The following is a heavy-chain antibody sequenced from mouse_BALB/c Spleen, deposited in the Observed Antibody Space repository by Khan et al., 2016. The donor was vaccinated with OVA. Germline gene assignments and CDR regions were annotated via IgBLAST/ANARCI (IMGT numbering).Heavy chain of an antibody. CDR2: INPRSGYT. CDR3: ARRTTEYALDD. J-gene: IGHJ4*01. V-gene: IGHV1-4*01. D-gene: IGHD2-14*01. Sequence: QVQLQQSGAELARPGASVKMSCKASGYTFTSHTMHWVKQRPGQGLEWIGYINPRSGYTQYNQNFNDKATLTADISSSTAYMQLSSLTSEDSAVYYGARRTTEYALDDWGQGTSVTVSS. CDR1: GYTFTSHT.